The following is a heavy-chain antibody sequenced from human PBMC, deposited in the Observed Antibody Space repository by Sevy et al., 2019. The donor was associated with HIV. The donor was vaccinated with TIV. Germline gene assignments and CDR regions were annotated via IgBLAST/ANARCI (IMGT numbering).Heavy chain of an antibody. CDR3: ARGYYDSSGYYAY. V-gene: IGHV3-30-3*01. CDR2: ISYDGSNK. D-gene: IGHD3-22*01. Sequence: GGSLRLPCAASGFTFSSYAMHWVRQAPGKGLEWVAVISYDGSNKYYADSVKGRFTISRDNSKNTLYLQMNSLRAEDTAVYYCARGYYDSSGYYAYWGQGTLVTVSS. CDR1: GFTFSSYA. J-gene: IGHJ4*02.